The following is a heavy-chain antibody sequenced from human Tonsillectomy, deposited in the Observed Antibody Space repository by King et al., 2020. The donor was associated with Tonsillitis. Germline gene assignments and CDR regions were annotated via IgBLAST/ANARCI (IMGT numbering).Heavy chain of an antibody. Sequence: QLQESGPGLVKPSETLSLNCTVSGGSISSSSYYWGWIRQPPGQGLEWIGNIYYSGSTYYNPSLKSRVTISVDTSKNQFSLELNSVTAADTAVYFCATSRYSSGYYEFDYWGQGTLLTVSS. CDR3: ATSRYSSGYYEFDY. D-gene: IGHD6-19*01. J-gene: IGHJ4*02. V-gene: IGHV4-39*01. CDR1: GGSISSSSYY. CDR2: IYYSGST.